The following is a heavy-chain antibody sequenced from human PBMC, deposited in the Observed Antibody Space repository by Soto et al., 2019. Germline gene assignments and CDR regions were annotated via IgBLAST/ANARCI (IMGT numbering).Heavy chain of an antibody. CDR3: ARDRGYDAHDYYYNAMDV. CDR1: GFTFRTYT. D-gene: IGHD2-15*01. J-gene: IGHJ6*02. V-gene: IGHV3-21*01. CDR2: IRGFSPYT. Sequence: WGSLSLSCVASGFTFRTYTRNWVRQAPGKGLEWVSGIRGFSPYTFYAESVKGRFTISRDNAKNSLYLQMNSLGVEDTAVYYCARDRGYDAHDYYYNAMDVWGQGTTVTVS.